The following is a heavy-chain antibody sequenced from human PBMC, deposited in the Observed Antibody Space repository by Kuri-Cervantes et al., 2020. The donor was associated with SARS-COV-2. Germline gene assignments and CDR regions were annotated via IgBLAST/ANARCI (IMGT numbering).Heavy chain of an antibody. D-gene: IGHD5-18*01. CDR1: GYSISSGYY. Sequence: GSLRLSCTVSGYSISSGYYWGWIRQPPGKGLEWIGSIYHSGSTYYNPSLKSRVTISVDTSKNQFSLKLSSVTAADTAVYYCARCAVDTAMVPARNWFDPWGQGTLVTVSS. V-gene: IGHV4-38-2*02. CDR3: ARCAVDTAMVPARNWFDP. CDR2: IYHSGST. J-gene: IGHJ5*02.